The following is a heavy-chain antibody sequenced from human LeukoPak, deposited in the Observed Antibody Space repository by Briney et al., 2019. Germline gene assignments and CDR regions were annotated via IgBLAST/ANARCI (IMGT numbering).Heavy chain of an antibody. CDR3: ARDRYSSSWFEI. J-gene: IGHJ3*02. D-gene: IGHD6-13*01. CDR2: ISSSSSFT. CDR1: GFTFSDHY. V-gene: IGHV3-11*05. Sequence: GGSLRLSCAASGFTFSDHYMSWIRQAPGKGLEWVSYISSSSSFTNYAVSVKGRCTISRDNAKTSVYLQMNSLRAEDTAVYYCARDRYSSSWFEICGQETKVIVSS.